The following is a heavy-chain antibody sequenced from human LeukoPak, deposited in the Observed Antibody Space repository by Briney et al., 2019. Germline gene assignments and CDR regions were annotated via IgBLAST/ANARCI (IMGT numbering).Heavy chain of an antibody. Sequence: ASVKVSCKASGYTFTSYAISWVRQAPGQGLEWMGWFSAYNGNTNYAQKLQGRVTMTTDTSTSTAYMELRSLRSDDTAVYYCARSLVASVVVPAAIPPNWFDPWGQGTLVTVSS. J-gene: IGHJ5*02. V-gene: IGHV1-18*04. CDR1: GYTFTSYA. D-gene: IGHD2-2*02. CDR2: FSAYNGNT. CDR3: ARSLVASVVVPAAIPPNWFDP.